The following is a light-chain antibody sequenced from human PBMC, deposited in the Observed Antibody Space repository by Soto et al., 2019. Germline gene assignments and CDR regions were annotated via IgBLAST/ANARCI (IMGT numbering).Light chain of an antibody. V-gene: IGKV1-5*03. CDR2: KTS. CDR3: QHWTDCSWT. CDR1: QSLTMW. J-gene: IGKJ1*01. Sequence: DIHMTQSPSTLSAFVGDRVTITCRASQSLTMWLAWYQQKPGKAANLLIYKTSSLESRVPSRFSGSGPWTEVTLPISSLQPDDVATYYCQHWTDCSWTFGQGTKVEVK.